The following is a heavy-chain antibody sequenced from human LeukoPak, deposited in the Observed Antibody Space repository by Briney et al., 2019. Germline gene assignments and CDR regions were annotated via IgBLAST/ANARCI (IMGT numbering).Heavy chain of an antibody. D-gene: IGHD3-22*01. Sequence: PGGSLRLSCAPSGFIFSDYWFHWVRQTPGQGLVWVAAINRDGTGTSHADSVRGRFTVSRDNAKNTLYLQLNSLRADDTAVYYCAKERPPSWLLLDWHFDFWGRGTLVTVSS. CDR2: INRDGTGT. V-gene: IGHV3-74*01. CDR3: AKERPPSWLLLDWHFDF. CDR1: GFIFSDYW. J-gene: IGHJ2*01.